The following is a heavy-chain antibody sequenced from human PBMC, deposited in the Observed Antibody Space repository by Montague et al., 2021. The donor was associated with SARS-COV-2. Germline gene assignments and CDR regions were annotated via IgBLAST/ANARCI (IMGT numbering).Heavy chain of an antibody. Sequence: SETLSLTCTVSGGSISNYYWSWIRQPAGKGLEWIGRIYSSGSTNYNPSLKSRISMSVDTSKNQFSLKLSSVTAADKAIYYCARDYSHCSGGSCVFDYWGQGTLVTVSS. CDR2: IYSSGST. V-gene: IGHV4-4*07. J-gene: IGHJ4*02. D-gene: IGHD2-15*01. CDR3: ARDYSHCSGGSCVFDY. CDR1: GGSISNYY.